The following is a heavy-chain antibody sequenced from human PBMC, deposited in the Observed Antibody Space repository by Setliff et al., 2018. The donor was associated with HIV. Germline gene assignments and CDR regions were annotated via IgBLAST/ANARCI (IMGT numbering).Heavy chain of an antibody. CDR2: INHSGST. V-gene: IGHV4-34*01. CDR3: ARGGITTIVRGVTYPYPLYYFDS. Sequence: ETLSLTCAVYGGSFSGYYWSWIRQPPGKGLEWIGEINHSGSTNYNPSLKSRVTISVDTSKNQFSLKLSSVTAADTAVYYCARGGITTIVRGVTYPYPLYYFDSWGQGTLVTVSS. J-gene: IGHJ4*02. CDR1: GGSFSGYY. D-gene: IGHD3-10*01.